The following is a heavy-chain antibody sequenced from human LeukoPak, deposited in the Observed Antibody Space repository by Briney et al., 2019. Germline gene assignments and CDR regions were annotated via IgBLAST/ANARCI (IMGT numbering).Heavy chain of an antibody. J-gene: IGHJ2*01. D-gene: IGHD5-18*01. CDR2: IIPIFGTA. Sequence: SVKVSCKTSGYSFTNFGISWVRQAPGQGLEWMGGIIPIFGTANCAQKFQGRVTITADESTSTAYMELSSLRSEDTAVYYCARDNTAAVERIWYFDLWGRGTLVTVSS. CDR1: GYSFTNFG. V-gene: IGHV1-69*13. CDR3: ARDNTAAVERIWYFDL.